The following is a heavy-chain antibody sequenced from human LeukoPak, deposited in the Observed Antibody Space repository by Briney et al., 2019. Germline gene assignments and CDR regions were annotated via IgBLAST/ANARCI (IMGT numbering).Heavy chain of an antibody. CDR1: GFTFSTYA. V-gene: IGHV3-23*01. D-gene: IGHD3-10*01. CDR2: ISGSGGST. CDR3: AKEVSGGYYGSGSEPTLYYYYYMDV. Sequence: GGSLRLSCAASGFTFSTYAMSWVRQAPGKGLEWVSAISGSGGSTYYADSVKGRFTISRDNSKNTLYLQMNSLRAEDTAVYYCAKEVSGGYYGSGSEPTLYYYYYMDVWGKGTTVTVSS. J-gene: IGHJ6*03.